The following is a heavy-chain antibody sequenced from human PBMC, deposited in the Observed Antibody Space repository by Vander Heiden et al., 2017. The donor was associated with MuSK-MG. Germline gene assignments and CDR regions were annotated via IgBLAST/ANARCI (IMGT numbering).Heavy chain of an antibody. CDR2: IIPILGIA. CDR3: ARDPRARAVAGTGVDY. D-gene: IGHD6-19*01. Sequence: QVQLVQSGAAVKKPGSSVKVSCTASGGTFSSYAISWVRQAPGQGLEWMGRIIPILGIANYAQKFQSRVTITADKSTSTAYMELSSRRSEETAVYYCARDPRARAVAGTGVDYWGQGTLVTVSS. V-gene: IGHV1-69*04. CDR1: GGTFSSYA. J-gene: IGHJ4*02.